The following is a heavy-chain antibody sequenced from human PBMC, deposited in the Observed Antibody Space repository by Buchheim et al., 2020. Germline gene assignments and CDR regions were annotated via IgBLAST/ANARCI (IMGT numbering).Heavy chain of an antibody. D-gene: IGHD1-14*01. J-gene: IGHJ5*02. CDR3: AKSRAREPLRFDP. CDR2: ISYDGSNK. CDR1: GFTFSSYG. Sequence: QVQLVESGGGVVQPGRSLRLSCAASGFTFSSYGMHWVRQAPGKGLEWVAVISYDGSNKYYADSVKGRFTISRDNSKNTLYLQMNSLRAEDTAVYYCAKSRAREPLRFDPWGQGTL. V-gene: IGHV3-30*18.